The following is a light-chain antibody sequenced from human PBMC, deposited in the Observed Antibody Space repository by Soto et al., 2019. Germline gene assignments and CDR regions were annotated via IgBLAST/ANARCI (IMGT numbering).Light chain of an antibody. J-gene: IGLJ2*01. CDR1: SSDVGGYNY. V-gene: IGLV2-14*01. Sequence: LTQPHSVSGSPGQSITISCTGTSSDVGGYNYVSWYQQHPGKAPKLMIYEVSNRPSGVSNRFSGSKSGNTASLTISGLQAEDEADYYCSSYTSSSTLVFGGGTKLTVL. CDR3: SSYTSSSTLV. CDR2: EVS.